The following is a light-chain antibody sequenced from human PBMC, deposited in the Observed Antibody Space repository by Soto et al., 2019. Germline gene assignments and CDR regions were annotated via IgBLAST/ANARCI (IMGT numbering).Light chain of an antibody. CDR1: QSISSSQ. CDR3: QHYGGSPLT. V-gene: IGKV3-20*01. J-gene: IGKJ5*01. CDR2: GAS. Sequence: TVLTQSPGTLSLSPGEGATLSCRAGQSISSSQLAWYQQKPGQTPRLLVYGASSRATGIPDRFSGTISGTDFTLAISRLEPEDFVVYYCQHYGGSPLTFGQGTRLEIK.